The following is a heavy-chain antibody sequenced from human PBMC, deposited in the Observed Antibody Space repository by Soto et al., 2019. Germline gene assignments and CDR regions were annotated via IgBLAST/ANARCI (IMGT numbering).Heavy chain of an antibody. CDR3: ARGIPAAEYYSGMDV. V-gene: IGHV5-51*01. CDR2: IYPGDSDT. CDR1: GYSFSSYW. J-gene: IGHJ6*02. Sequence: GESLKISCKGFGYSFSSYWIGRVRQMPGKGLEWMGIIYPGDSDTRYSPSFQGQVTISADKSISTAYLQWSSLKASDTAMYYCARGIPAAEYYSGMDVWGQGTTVTVSS. D-gene: IGHD2-2*01.